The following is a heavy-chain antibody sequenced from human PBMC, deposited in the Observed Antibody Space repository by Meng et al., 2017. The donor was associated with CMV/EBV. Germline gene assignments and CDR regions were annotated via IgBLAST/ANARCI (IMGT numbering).Heavy chain of an antibody. Sequence: ASVKVSCKASGYTFTSYDINWVRQATGQGLEWMGWMNPNSGNTGCAQKFQGRVTITRNTSISTAYMELSSLRSEDTAVYYCARSLGARRTGIAAAGFDYWGQGTLVTVSS. CDR3: ARSLGARRTGIAAAGFDY. J-gene: IGHJ4*02. CDR2: MNPNSGNT. V-gene: IGHV1-8*03. CDR1: GYTFTSYD. D-gene: IGHD6-13*01.